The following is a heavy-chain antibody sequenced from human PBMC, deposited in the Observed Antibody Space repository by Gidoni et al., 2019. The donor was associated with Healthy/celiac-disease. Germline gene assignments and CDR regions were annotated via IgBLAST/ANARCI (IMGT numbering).Heavy chain of an antibody. CDR1: GGSFSGYY. V-gene: IGHV4-34*01. CDR3: ARGKRDYVWGSYWNLAY. CDR2: INHSGST. J-gene: IGHJ4*02. D-gene: IGHD3-16*01. Sequence: QVQLQQWGAGLWKPSETLSLTCAVYGGSFSGYYWSWIRQPPGKGLEWIGEINHSGSTNYNPSLKSRVTISVDTSKNQFSLKLSSVTAADTAVYYCARGKRDYVWGSYWNLAYWGQGTLVTVSS.